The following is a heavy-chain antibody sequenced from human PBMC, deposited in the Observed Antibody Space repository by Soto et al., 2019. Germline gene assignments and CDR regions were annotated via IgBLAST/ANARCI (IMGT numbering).Heavy chain of an antibody. J-gene: IGHJ4*02. CDR2: ISGSGGNT. V-gene: IGHV3-23*01. CDR3: AKEGGRGGGYFDY. CDR1: GFTFSSYG. Sequence: EVQLLESGGGLVQPGGSLRLPCAVSGFTFSSYGMNWVRQAPGKGLEWVSGISGSGGNTYYADSVKGRFTISRDNSKNTLYLQMNSLGAEDTAVYYCAKEGGRGGGYFDYWGQGTLVTVSS. D-gene: IGHD3-16*01.